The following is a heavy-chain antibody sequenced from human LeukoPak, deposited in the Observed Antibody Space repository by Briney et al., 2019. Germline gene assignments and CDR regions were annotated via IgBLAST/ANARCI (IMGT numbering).Heavy chain of an antibody. CDR1: GFTFSNYW. V-gene: IGHV3-74*01. J-gene: IGHJ4*02. Sequence: GGSLRLSCAASGFTFSNYWMHWVRHAPGKGMVWVSRINSDGSSTTYADSVKGRLTISRDNSENTLYLQMNGLRAEDTAIYFCATGAYCDHWGQGTLVTVSS. CDR2: INSDGSST. CDR3: ATGAYCDH.